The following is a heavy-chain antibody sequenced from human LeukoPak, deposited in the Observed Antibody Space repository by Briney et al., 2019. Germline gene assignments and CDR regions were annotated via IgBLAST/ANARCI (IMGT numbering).Heavy chain of an antibody. CDR3: ATVLTGWVYAFDI. CDR2: IYHSGST. V-gene: IGHV4-4*02. J-gene: IGHJ3*02. Sequence: SETLSLTCTVSGGSISSSNWWSWVRQPPGKGLEWIGEIYHSGSTNYNPSLKSRVTISVDKSKNQFSLKLSSVTAADTAVYYCATVLTGWVYAFDIWGQGTMVTVSS. CDR1: GGSISSSNW. D-gene: IGHD3-9*01.